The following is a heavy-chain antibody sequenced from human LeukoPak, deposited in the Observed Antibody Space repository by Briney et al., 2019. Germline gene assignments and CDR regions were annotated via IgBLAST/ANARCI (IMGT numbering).Heavy chain of an antibody. CDR3: ARDHYSNYNWFDP. CDR2: ISSSSSYI. CDR1: GFTFSSYS. V-gene: IGHV3-21*01. Sequence: GGSLRLSCAASGFTFSSYSMNWVRQAPGKGLEWVSSISSSSSYIYYADSVKGRFTISRDNAKNSLYLQMNSLRAEDTAVYYCARDHYSNYNWFDPWGHGTLVTVFS. J-gene: IGHJ5*02. D-gene: IGHD4-11*01.